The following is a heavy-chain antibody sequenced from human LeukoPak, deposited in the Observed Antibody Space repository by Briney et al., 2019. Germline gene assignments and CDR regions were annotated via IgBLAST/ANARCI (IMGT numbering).Heavy chain of an antibody. V-gene: IGHV3-30*18. J-gene: IGHJ4*02. Sequence: GTSLRLSCVASGFTFSSYGMNWVRQAPGKGLEWVAVISYDGTNKFYVDSLRGRFTISRDNSKNTLYLQMDSLRAEDTAVYYCAKDGYYGSGTLPDYWGQGTLVTVSS. CDR1: GFTFSSYG. CDR2: ISYDGTNK. CDR3: AKDGYYGSGTLPDY. D-gene: IGHD3-10*01.